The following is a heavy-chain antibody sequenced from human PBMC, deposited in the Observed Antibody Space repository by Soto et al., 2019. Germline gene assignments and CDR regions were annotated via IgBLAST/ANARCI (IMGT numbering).Heavy chain of an antibody. CDR3: ARSYRWGLDYFDY. CDR2: IYYSGST. V-gene: IGHV4-31*03. D-gene: IGHD3-16*01. Sequence: SETLSLTCTVSGGSISSGGYYWSWIRQHPGKGLEWIGYIYYSGSTYYNPSLKSRVTISVDTSKNQFSLKLSSVTAADTAVYYCARSYRWGLDYFDYWGQGTLVTVSS. CDR1: GGSISSGGYY. J-gene: IGHJ4*02.